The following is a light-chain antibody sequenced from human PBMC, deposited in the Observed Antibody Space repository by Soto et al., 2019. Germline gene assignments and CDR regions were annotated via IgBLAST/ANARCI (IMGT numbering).Light chain of an antibody. J-gene: IGLJ1*01. CDR2: EVN. CDR1: SSDFGNYNL. CDR3: HSYDTSLSGYV. V-gene: IGLV2-23*02. Sequence: QSALTQPASVSGSPGQSITISCTGTSSDFGNYNLVSWYQQHPGKVPKLILFEVNKRPSGVSGRFSGSKSGNTASLTISGLQAEDEADYYCHSYDTSLSGYVFGTGTKLTVL.